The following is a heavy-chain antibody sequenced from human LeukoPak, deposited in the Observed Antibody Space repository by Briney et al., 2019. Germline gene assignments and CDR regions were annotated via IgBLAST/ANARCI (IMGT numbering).Heavy chain of an antibody. Sequence: GGSLSLSCAASGFTFSNYWMGWVRQAPGKGLEWVAFIKQDGSEKYYLDSVKGRFTISRDNAKNSLYLQMNSLRGDDTAVYYCAKDRMKWRVAAASIEYWGRGTLVTVSS. CDR2: IKQDGSEK. J-gene: IGHJ4*02. CDR3: AKDRMKWRVAAASIEY. V-gene: IGHV3-7*05. D-gene: IGHD2-2*01. CDR1: GFTFSNYW.